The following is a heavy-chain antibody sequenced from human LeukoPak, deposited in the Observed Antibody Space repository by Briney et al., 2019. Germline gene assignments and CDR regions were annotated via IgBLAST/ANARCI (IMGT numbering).Heavy chain of an antibody. D-gene: IGHD3-3*01. CDR2: ISGSGGST. V-gene: IGHV3-23*01. J-gene: IGHJ3*02. CDR3: ARSNYYDFWSGYTVGAFDI. CDR1: GFTFSSYA. Sequence: PGGSLRLSCAASGFTFSSYAMSWVRQAPGKGLEWVSAISGSGGSTYYADSVKGRFTISRDNSKNTLYLQMNSLRAEDTAVYYCARSNYYDFWSGYTVGAFDIWGQGTMVTVSS.